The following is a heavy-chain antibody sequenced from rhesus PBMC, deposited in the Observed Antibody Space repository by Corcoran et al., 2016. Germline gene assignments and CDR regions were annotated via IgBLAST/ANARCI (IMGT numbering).Heavy chain of an antibody. D-gene: IGHD2-33*01. V-gene: IGHV4-106*01. J-gene: IGHJ5-1*01. CDR2: MYGGGGPT. CDR3: WLDQFDV. Sequence: QVQLQESGPGLVKPSETLSLTCAVSGGSISDSYFWSWVRQPPGKGLEWIGYMYGGGGPTSYTTSLKNRATISRDTSKNQFSLKLTSVTAADTAVYYCWLDQFDVWGAGILVTVSS. CDR1: GGSISDSYF.